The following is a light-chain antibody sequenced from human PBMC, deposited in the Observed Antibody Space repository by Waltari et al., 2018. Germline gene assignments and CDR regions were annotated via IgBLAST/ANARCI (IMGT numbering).Light chain of an antibody. CDR2: EVS. CDR1: SSDVGSYNL. V-gene: IGLV2-23*02. J-gene: IGLJ2*01. Sequence: QSALTQPASVSGSPGQSITISRTGTSSDVGSYNLVSWYQQHPGKAPKLMIYEVSKRPSGVSNRFSGSESGNTASLTISGLQAEDEADYYCCSYAGVVFGGGTKLTVL. CDR3: CSYAGVV.